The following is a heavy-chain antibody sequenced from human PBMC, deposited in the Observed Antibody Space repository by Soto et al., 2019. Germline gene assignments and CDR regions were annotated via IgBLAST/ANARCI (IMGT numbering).Heavy chain of an antibody. CDR3: ARAGIVVVPGDNTLPAAGRAWFAP. CDR2: INHSGST. Sequence: SETLSLTCAVYGGSFSGYYWSWIRQPPGKGLEWIGEINHSGSTNYNPSLKSRVTISLDTSKNQFSLKLSSVTTADNAVYYCARAGIVVVPGDNTLPAAGRAWFAPWGKGTLATGSS. D-gene: IGHD2-2*01. CDR1: GGSFSGYY. J-gene: IGHJ5*02. V-gene: IGHV4-34*01.